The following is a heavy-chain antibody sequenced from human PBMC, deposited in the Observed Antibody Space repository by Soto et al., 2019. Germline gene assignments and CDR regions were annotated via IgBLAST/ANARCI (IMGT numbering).Heavy chain of an antibody. CDR3: ARERSYGLDY. CDR2: MNPNSGNT. V-gene: IGHV1-8*01. Sequence: QVQLVQSGAEVKKPGASVKVSCKASGYTFTSYDINWVRQATGQGLEWMGWMNPNSGNTVNAKKFQGRVTMTMNTSISTAYMELSSLRFEDTAVYYCARERSYGLDYWGQGTLVTVSS. J-gene: IGHJ4*02. D-gene: IGHD5-18*01. CDR1: GYTFTSYD.